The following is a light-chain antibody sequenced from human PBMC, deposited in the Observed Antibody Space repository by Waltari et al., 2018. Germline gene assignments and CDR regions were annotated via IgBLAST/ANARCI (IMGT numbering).Light chain of an antibody. CDR1: QGISSW. CDR3: QQYDHYPWT. CDR2: QAS. V-gene: IGKV1-5*03. Sequence: IQMTKSPSTLSASVRDRVPITCRTSQGISSWLTWYQQTPGKAPKLLIYQASTLESGVPSRFSGSGSGTEFTITISRLQPDDSATYYCQQYDHYPWTFGQGTKVELK. J-gene: IGKJ1*01.